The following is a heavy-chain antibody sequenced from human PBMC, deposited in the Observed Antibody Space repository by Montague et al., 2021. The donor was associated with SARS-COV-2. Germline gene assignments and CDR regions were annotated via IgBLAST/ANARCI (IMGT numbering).Heavy chain of an antibody. CDR3: ATRRPHHNH. Sequence: SETLSLTCSVSGGSTSNYYWTWIRQSPGTGLQWIGYTFYTWSNKFNPSLKTRVSMSLDASKNHFSLRLSAVTAADTAVYYCATRRPHHNHWGQGTMVAVSS. J-gene: IGHJ5*02. CDR1: GGSTSNYY. CDR2: TFYTWSN. V-gene: IGHV4-59*01.